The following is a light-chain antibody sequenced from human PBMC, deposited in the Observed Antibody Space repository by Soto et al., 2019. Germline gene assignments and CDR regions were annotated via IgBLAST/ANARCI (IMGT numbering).Light chain of an antibody. CDR1: QGVGSH. CDR3: QQRNNWPET. Sequence: EIVLTQFPATLSLSPGQRATLSCRASQGVGSHLAWYQQKPGQAPRLLIYDTSNRATGIPVRFSGSGSGTDFTLTISSLEPEDLAVYYCQQRNNWPETFGQGTKLEI. J-gene: IGKJ2*01. CDR2: DTS. V-gene: IGKV3-11*01.